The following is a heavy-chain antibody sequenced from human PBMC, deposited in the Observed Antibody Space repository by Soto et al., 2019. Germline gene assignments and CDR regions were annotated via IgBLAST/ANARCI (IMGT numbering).Heavy chain of an antibody. Sequence: LRLSCAASGYTFSSYAMSWVRQAPGKGLEWVSAISGSGGSTYYADSVKGRFTISRDNSKNTLYLQMNSLRAEDTAGYYCAKDASGWCVSGPRYCFEGWGQGDLVT. D-gene: IGHD2-8*02. J-gene: IGHJ4*02. CDR2: ISGSGGST. CDR3: AKDASGWCVSGPRYCFEG. CDR1: GYTFSSYA. V-gene: IGHV3-23*01.